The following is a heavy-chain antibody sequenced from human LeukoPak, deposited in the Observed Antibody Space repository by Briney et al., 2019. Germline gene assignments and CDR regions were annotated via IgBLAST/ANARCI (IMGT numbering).Heavy chain of an antibody. V-gene: IGHV3-48*03. D-gene: IGHD3-10*01. J-gene: IGHJ5*02. CDR3: ARDFTMVRGVNWFDP. CDR2: ISSSGSTI. Sequence: GGSLRLSCAASGFTFSSYEMNWVRQAPGKVLEWVSYISSSGSTIYYADSVKGRFTISRDNAKNSLYLQMNSLRAEDTAVYYCARDFTMVRGVNWFDPWGQGTLVTVSS. CDR1: GFTFSSYE.